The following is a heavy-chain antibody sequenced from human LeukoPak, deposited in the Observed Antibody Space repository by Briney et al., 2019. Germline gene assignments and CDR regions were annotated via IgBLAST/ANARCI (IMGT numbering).Heavy chain of an antibody. J-gene: IGHJ4*02. CDR1: GFSFTSYD. CDR2: ISAYNGNT. V-gene: IGHV1-18*01. Sequence: ASVKVSCKASGFSFTSYDIHWVRQAPGQGLEWMGWISAYNGNTNYAQKLQGRVTMTTDTSTSTAYMELRSLRSDDTAVYYCARGVVVVAATHFDYWGQGTLVTVSS. D-gene: IGHD2-15*01. CDR3: ARGVVVVAATHFDY.